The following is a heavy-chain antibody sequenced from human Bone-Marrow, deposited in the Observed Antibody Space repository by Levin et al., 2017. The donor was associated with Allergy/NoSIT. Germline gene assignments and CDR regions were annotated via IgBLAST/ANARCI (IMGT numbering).Heavy chain of an antibody. V-gene: IGHV1-18*01. Sequence: ASVKVSCKASGFTFTTYGLTWVRQAPGRGLEWMGWVSAYSGNTNYALNLQDRVTMTTDTATNTAYMELSSLRSDDTAIYYCARGHFPIYYYGMDVWGQGTTVVVSS. CDR1: GFTFTTYG. CDR2: VSAYSGNT. CDR3: ARGHFPIYYYGMDV. J-gene: IGHJ6*02.